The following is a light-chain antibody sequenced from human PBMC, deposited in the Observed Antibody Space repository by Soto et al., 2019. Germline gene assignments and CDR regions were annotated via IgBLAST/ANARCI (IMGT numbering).Light chain of an antibody. V-gene: IGLV1-47*02. Sequence: QSVLAQPPSASGTPGQRVTISCSGSSSNIGSNYVYWFQQLPGTAPKLLIHTNNQRPSGVPDRFSGSKSGTSASLAISGLRSEDEADYHCAAWDDGLSGSYIIFGGGTKLTVL. J-gene: IGLJ2*01. CDR2: TNN. CDR1: SSNIGSNY. CDR3: AAWDDGLSGSYII.